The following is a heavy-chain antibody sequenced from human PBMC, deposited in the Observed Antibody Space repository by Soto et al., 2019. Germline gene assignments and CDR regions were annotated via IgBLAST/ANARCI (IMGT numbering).Heavy chain of an antibody. J-gene: IGHJ5*02. CDR2: IYPGDSDT. CDR1: GYSFTSYW. CDR3: AIKTQYGSRTSGETGGFDP. Sequence: GESLKISCKGSGYSFTSYWIGWVLQMPGKGLEWMGIIYPGDSDTRYSPSFQGQVTISADKSISTAYLQWSSLKASDTAMYYGAIKTQYGSRTSGETGGFDPWGQGTLVTVSS. V-gene: IGHV5-51*01. D-gene: IGHD2-2*01.